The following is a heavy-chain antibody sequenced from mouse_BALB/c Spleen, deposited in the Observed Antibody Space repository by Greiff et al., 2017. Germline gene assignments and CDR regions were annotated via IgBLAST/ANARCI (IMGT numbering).Heavy chain of an antibody. CDR3: APHYYGSSSWFAY. Sequence: VQLQQSGAELVKPGASVKLSCTASGFNIKDTYMHWVKQRPEQGLEWIGRIDPANGNTKYDPKFQGKATITADTSSNTAYLQLSSLTSEDTAVYYCAPHYYGSSSWFAYWGEGTLVTVSA. J-gene: IGHJ3*01. D-gene: IGHD1-1*01. V-gene: IGHV14-3*02. CDR2: IDPANGNT. CDR1: GFNIKDTY.